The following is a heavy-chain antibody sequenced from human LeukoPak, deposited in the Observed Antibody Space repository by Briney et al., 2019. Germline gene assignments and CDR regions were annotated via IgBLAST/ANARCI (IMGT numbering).Heavy chain of an antibody. J-gene: IGHJ4*02. CDR1: GFTLSTYW. D-gene: IGHD3-22*01. V-gene: IGHV4-4*02. CDR3: ARDAYDSSGYSFDY. CDR2: IYHSGST. Sequence: GSLRLSCAASGFTLSTYWMTWVRQAPGKGLEWIGEIYHSGSTNYNPSLKSRVTISVDKSKNQISLKLSSVTAADTAVYYCARDAYDSSGYSFDYWGQGTLVTVSS.